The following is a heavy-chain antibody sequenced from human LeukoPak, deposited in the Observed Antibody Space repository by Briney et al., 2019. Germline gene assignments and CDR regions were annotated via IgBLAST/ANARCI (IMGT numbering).Heavy chain of an antibody. V-gene: IGHV3-30*02. Sequence: GGSLRLSCAASGFTFSSYGMHWVRQAPGKGLEWVAFIRYDGSNKYYADSVKGRFTISRDNSKNTLYLQMNSLRAEDTAVYYCAKAYCGGDCSDALDIWGQGTMVTVSS. CDR1: GFTFSSYG. CDR3: AKAYCGGDCSDALDI. D-gene: IGHD2-21*01. CDR2: IRYDGSNK. J-gene: IGHJ3*02.